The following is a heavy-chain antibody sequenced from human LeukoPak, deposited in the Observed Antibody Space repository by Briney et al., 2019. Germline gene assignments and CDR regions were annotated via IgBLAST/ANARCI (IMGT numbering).Heavy chain of an antibody. D-gene: IGHD3-22*01. CDR1: GFTFSTYL. CDR2: IKSDGGT. Sequence: GGSLRLSCAASGFTFSTYLMHWVRQAPGKGLVWVSRIKSDGGTNYADSVKGRFTISRDNAKKTVSLQMNSLRPEGTGVYYCARAPSEIGGYYPEYFRHWGQGTLVTVSS. CDR3: ARAPSEIGGYYPEYFRH. J-gene: IGHJ1*01. V-gene: IGHV3-74*01.